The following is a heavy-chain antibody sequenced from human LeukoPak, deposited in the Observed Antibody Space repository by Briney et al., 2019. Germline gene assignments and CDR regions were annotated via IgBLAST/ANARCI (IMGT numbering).Heavy chain of an antibody. J-gene: IGHJ4*02. V-gene: IGHV3-15*01. CDR2: IKSKTDGGTT. D-gene: IGHD2-2*02. CDR3: TTAGKYQLLYPTHPVDY. CDR1: GFTFSSYA. Sequence: GGSLRLSCAASGFTFSSYAMNWVRQAPGKGLEWVGRIKSKTDGGTTDYAAPVKGRFTISRDDSKNTLYLQMNSLKTEDTAVYYCTTAGKYQLLYPTHPVDYWGQGTLVTVSS.